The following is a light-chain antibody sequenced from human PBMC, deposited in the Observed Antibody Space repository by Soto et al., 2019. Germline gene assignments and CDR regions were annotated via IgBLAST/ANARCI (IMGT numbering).Light chain of an antibody. J-gene: IGKJ3*01. V-gene: IGKV2-28*01. Sequence: DVVMTQSPLSLPVTPGEPASISCRSSQSLLYSNGYNYLDWYVQKPGQSPQLLIYLGSYRASGVPDRLSGSGSGTDFTLEISRVEAEDVGVYYCMQALQTPFTFGPGTRWIS. CDR1: QSLLYSNGYNY. CDR3: MQALQTPFT. CDR2: LGS.